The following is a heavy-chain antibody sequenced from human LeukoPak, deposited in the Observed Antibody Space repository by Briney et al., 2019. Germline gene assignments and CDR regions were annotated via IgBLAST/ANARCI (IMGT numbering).Heavy chain of an antibody. CDR3: QGGRF. CDR1: GFTFSDYY. D-gene: IGHD1-26*01. J-gene: IGHJ4*02. Sequence: PGGSLRLSCTASGFTFSDYYMSWVGQAPGKGLEWVGRIKSKTDGGTTDYAAPVKGRFSISRDDSKNTLYLQMNSLKSEDTAVYYCQGGRFWGQGTLVTVSS. V-gene: IGHV3-15*01. CDR2: IKSKTDGGTT.